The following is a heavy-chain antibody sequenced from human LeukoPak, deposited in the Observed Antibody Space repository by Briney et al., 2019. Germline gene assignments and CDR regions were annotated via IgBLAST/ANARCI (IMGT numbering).Heavy chain of an antibody. J-gene: IGHJ4*02. V-gene: IGHV3-23*01. CDR3: AKVDVRGFMYGFDY. Sequence: GGSLRLSCVASEFTFSGFAMSWVRQAPGKGLEWVSAISPSGLTTFYADSVKGRFTISRDNSKNTLYLQLNSLRAEDTALFHCAKVDVRGFMYGFDYWGQGALVTVSS. CDR1: EFTFSGFA. D-gene: IGHD5-18*01. CDR2: ISPSGLTT.